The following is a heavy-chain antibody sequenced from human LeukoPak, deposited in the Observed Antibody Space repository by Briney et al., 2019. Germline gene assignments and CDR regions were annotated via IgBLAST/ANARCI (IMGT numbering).Heavy chain of an antibody. Sequence: SVKVSCKASGGTFSSYAISWVRQAPGQGLEWMGGIIPIFGTANYAQKLQGRVTMTTDTSTSTAYMELRSLRSDDTAVYYCAREVARDLDYWGQGTLVTVSS. CDR3: AREVARDLDY. CDR2: IIPIFGTA. CDR1: GGTFSSYA. J-gene: IGHJ4*02. V-gene: IGHV1-69*05.